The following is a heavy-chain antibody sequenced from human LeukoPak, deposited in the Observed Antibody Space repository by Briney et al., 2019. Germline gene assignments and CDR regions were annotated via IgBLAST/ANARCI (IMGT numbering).Heavy chain of an antibody. D-gene: IGHD1-26*01. V-gene: IGHV4-59*01. CDR3: ARDGGNYYFDY. CDR1: GGSISSYY. CDR2: IYYSGSI. J-gene: IGHJ4*02. Sequence: SETLSLTCTVSGGSISSYYWSWIRQPPGKELEWIGYIYYSGSINYNPSLKSRVTISVDTSKNQFSLKLSSVTAADTAVYYCARDGGNYYFDYWGQGTLVTVSS.